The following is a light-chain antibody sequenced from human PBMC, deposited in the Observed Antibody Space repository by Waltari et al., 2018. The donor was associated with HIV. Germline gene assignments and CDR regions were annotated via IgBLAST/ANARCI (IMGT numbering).Light chain of an antibody. J-gene: IGKJ1*01. V-gene: IGKV3-15*01. CDR3: QQYNEWPRT. CDR1: QSVSNN. Sequence: EIVMTPSPATLSVSAGERATLSCRASQSVSNNLAWYQQKPGQAPRLLIYGPSTRATGTPARFSASGSGTEFTLTISSLQSEDFAIYYCQQYNEWPRTFGQGTKVEIK. CDR2: GPS.